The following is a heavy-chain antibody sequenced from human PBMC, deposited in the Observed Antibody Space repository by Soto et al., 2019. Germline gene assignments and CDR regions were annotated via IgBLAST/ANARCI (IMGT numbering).Heavy chain of an antibody. CDR1: GFTFSSYS. CDR2: ISSSSSYI. CDR3: ARFLVGYCSSTSCHIYYYYGMDV. V-gene: IGHV3-21*01. D-gene: IGHD2-2*02. Sequence: EVQLVESGGGMVKPGGSLRLSCAASGFTFSSYSMNWVRQAPGKGLEWVSSISSSSSYIYYADSVKGRFTISRDNAKNSLYLQMNSLRAEDTAVYYCARFLVGYCSSTSCHIYYYYGMDVSGQGTTVTVSS. J-gene: IGHJ6*02.